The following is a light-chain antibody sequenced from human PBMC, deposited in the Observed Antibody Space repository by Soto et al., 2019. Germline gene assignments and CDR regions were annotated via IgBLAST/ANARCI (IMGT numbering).Light chain of an antibody. Sequence: QSVLTQPASVSGSPGQSITISCTGTSSDVGGYNYVSWHQQHPGKAPKLMIFEVSGRPSGVSYRFSGSKSGNTASLTISGLQAEDEADYYCSSYTSSSALYVFGSGTKLTVL. V-gene: IGLV2-14*01. J-gene: IGLJ1*01. CDR2: EVS. CDR1: SSDVGGYNY. CDR3: SSYTSSSALYV.